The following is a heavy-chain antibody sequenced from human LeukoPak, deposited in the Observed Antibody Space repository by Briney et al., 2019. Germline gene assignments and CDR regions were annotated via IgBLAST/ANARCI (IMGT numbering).Heavy chain of an antibody. Sequence: GGSLRLSCAASGFTFSNAWMSWVRQAPGKGLEWVGRIKSKTDGGTTVYAAPVKGRFTISRDDSKNTLYLQMNSLRAEDTAVYYCAISPASNGEWLFPLFEYWGQGTLVTVSS. CDR3: AISPASNGEWLFPLFEY. J-gene: IGHJ4*02. CDR1: GFTFSNAW. CDR2: IKSKTDGGTT. V-gene: IGHV3-15*01. D-gene: IGHD3-3*01.